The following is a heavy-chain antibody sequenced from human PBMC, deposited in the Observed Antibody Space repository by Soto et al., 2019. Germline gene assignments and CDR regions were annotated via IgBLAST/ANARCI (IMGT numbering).Heavy chain of an antibody. CDR2: IYYSGST. J-gene: IGHJ4*02. D-gene: IGHD3-22*01. Sequence: KTSETLSLTCTFSGGSIISGDYYWSWIRQPPGKGLEWIGYIYYSGSTYYNPSLKSRVTISVDTSKNQFSLKLGSVTAADTAVYYCARYYDSSGYYDNWGQGTLVTVSS. CDR1: GGSIISGDYY. CDR3: ARYYDSSGYYDN. V-gene: IGHV4-30-4*01.